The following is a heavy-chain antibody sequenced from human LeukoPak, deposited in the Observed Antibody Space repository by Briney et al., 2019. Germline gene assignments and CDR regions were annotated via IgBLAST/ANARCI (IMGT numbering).Heavy chain of an antibody. Sequence: GESLKISCKGSGYSFNTYWIAWVRQMPGKGLEWMGIIYPDESDTRYSPSFQGQGTISADKSISTAYLQWSSLKASDTAMYYCARQSRDGSETRGYYFDYWGPGTQVTVSS. V-gene: IGHV5-51*01. J-gene: IGHJ4*02. CDR1: GYSFNTYW. CDR2: IYPDESDT. D-gene: IGHD3-10*01. CDR3: ARQSRDGSETRGYYFDY.